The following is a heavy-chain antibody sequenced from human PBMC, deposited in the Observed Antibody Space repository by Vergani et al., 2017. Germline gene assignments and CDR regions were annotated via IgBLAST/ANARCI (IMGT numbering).Heavy chain of an antibody. D-gene: IGHD6-13*01. Sequence: EVQLVESGGGLVKPGGSLRLSCAASGFTFSSYSMNWVRQAPGKGLEWVSSISSSSSYIYYADSVKGRFTISRDNAKNSLYLQMNSLRAEDTAVYYCAKSSVQSRVAAAGPFDYWGQGTLVTVSS. CDR3: AKSSVQSRVAAAGPFDY. V-gene: IGHV3-21*01. CDR1: GFTFSSYS. J-gene: IGHJ4*02. CDR2: ISSSSSYI.